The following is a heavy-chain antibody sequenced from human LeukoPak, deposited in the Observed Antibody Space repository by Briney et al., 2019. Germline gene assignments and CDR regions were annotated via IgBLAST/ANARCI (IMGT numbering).Heavy chain of an antibody. CDR3: ARDPSSGWPHFDY. CDR1: GDSVSSNSAA. Sequence: SQTLSLTCAISGDSVSSNSAAWNWLRQAPSRGLEWLGRTYYRSKWYNDYAVSVKSRITINPDTSKSQFSLQLNSVTPEDTAVYYCARDPSSGWPHFDYWGQGTLVTVSS. D-gene: IGHD6-19*01. V-gene: IGHV6-1*01. CDR2: TYYRSKWYN. J-gene: IGHJ4*02.